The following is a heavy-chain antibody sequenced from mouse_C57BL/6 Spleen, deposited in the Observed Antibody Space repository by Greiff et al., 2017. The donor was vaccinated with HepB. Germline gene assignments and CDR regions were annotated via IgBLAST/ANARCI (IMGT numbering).Heavy chain of an antibody. CDR2: IYPGDGDT. V-gene: IGHV1-82*01. D-gene: IGHD2-2*01. CDR1: GYAFSSSW. Sequence: VQLQQSGPELVKPGASVKISCKASGYAFSSSWMNWVKQRPGKGLEWIGRIYPGDGDTNYNGKFKGKATLTADKSSSTAYMQLRSLTSEDSAVYCCAREVGYPYYVDYWGQGTTLTVSS. J-gene: IGHJ2*01. CDR3: AREVGYPYYVDY.